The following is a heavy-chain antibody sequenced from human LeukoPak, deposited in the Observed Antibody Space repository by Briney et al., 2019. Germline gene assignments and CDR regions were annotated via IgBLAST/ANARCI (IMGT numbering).Heavy chain of an antibody. J-gene: IGHJ4*02. Sequence: PSETLSLTCVVSGASVSTNNWWTWVRQAPGKGLEWIGEVHHSGLTNYSPSLKSRVTMSIDKSKNIFSLNLTSVTAADTALYYCARGYCTGGNCYSFGYWGQGTLVTVSS. D-gene: IGHD2-8*02. CDR2: VHHSGLT. CDR1: GASVSTNNW. V-gene: IGHV4/OR15-8*02. CDR3: ARGYCTGGNCYSFGY.